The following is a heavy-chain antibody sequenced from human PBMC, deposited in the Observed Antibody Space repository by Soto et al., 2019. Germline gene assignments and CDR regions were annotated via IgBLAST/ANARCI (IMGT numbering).Heavy chain of an antibody. V-gene: IGHV4-39*01. CDR1: GSSVNSSGYY. D-gene: IGHD3-3*02. CDR3: ARLPSRHLVDY. J-gene: IGHJ4*02. Sequence: NPXGTLSLTFTVSGSSVNSSGYYWGWIRQPPGKGLEWIGSMFYGVSTYYNPSLKSRVTVSVDTSKNQFSLNLRSVTAADTAVYYCARLPSRHLVDYWGQGTLVTVSS. CDR2: MFYGVST.